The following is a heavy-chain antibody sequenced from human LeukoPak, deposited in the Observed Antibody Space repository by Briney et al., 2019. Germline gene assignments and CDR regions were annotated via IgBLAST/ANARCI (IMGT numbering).Heavy chain of an antibody. J-gene: IGHJ3*02. CDR3: ARPQDYGDGAFDI. CDR2: IYYSGST. CDR1: GGSISSYY. V-gene: IGHV4-59*08. D-gene: IGHD4-17*01. Sequence: SETLSLTCTVSGGSISSYYWSWIRQPPGKGLEWIGYIYYSGSTNYNPSLKSRVTISVDTSKNQFSLKLSSVAAADTAVYYCARPQDYGDGAFDIWGQGTMVTVSS.